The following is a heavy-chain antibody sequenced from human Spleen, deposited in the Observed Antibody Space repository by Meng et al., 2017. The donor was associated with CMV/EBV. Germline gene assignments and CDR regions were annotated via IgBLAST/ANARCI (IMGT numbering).Heavy chain of an antibody. V-gene: IGHV1-18*01. CDR3: ARERKSIVVDARGYYYGMDV. D-gene: IGHD3-22*01. J-gene: IGHJ6*02. CDR1: GYTFNSYG. Sequence: ASVKVSCKASGYTFNSYGISWVRQAPGQGLEWMGWISAYNGNTNYAQKLQGRVTMTTDTSTSTAYMELRSLRSDDTAVYYRARERKSIVVDARGYYYGMDVWGQGTTVTVSS. CDR2: ISAYNGNT.